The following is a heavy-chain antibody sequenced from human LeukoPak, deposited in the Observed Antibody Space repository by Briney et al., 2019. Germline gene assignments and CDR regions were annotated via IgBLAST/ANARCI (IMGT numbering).Heavy chain of an antibody. D-gene: IGHD2-15*01. CDR1: GYTFTDYY. CDR2: INPNSGDT. Sequence: EGSLKVSCKASGYTFTDYYIHWVRQAPGQGLEYMGWINPNSGDTKCLQNFQGRVTLTRDTSISTAYMELSSLRSDDSALYYCAGEYCSGGTCRQGFDYWGQGTLVTVSS. V-gene: IGHV1-2*02. J-gene: IGHJ4*02. CDR3: AGEYCSGGTCRQGFDY.